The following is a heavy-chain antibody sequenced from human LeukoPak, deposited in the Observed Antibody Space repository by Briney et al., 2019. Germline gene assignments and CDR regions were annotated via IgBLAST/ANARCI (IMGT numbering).Heavy chain of an antibody. CDR3: ARGIMYYYDSSGYYPNHYFDY. V-gene: IGHV3-23*01. J-gene: IGHJ4*02. CDR2: ISGSGGST. D-gene: IGHD3-22*01. Sequence: GGSLRLSCAASGFTFSSYAMSWVRQAPGKGLEWVSAISGSGGSTYYADSVKGRFTISRDNAKNTLYLQMNSLRAEDTAVYYCARGIMYYYDSSGYYPNHYFDYWGQGTLVTVSS. CDR1: GFTFSSYA.